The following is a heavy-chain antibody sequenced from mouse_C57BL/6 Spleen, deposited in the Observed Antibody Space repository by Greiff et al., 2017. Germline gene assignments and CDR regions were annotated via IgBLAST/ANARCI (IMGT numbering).Heavy chain of an antibody. J-gene: IGHJ1*03. CDR2: ISGGGGNT. D-gene: IGHD1-1*01. CDR3: ARNYGSSYWYFDV. CDR1: GFTFSSYT. Sequence: EVMLVESGGGLVKPGGSLKLSCAASGFTFSSYTMSWVRQTPEKRLEWVATISGGGGNTYYPDSVKGRFTISRDNAKNTLYLQMSSLRSEDTALHYCARNYGSSYWYFDVWGTGTTVTVSS. V-gene: IGHV5-9*01.